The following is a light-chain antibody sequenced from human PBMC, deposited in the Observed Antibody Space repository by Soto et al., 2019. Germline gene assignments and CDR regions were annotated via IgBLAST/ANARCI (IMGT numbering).Light chain of an antibody. V-gene: IGKV1-5*01. CDR2: DAS. CDR3: QQYDTYSWT. CDR1: QRISRW. J-gene: IGKJ1*01. Sequence: DIQMTQSPSTLSASVGDRVNITCRASQRISRWLAWYQQKPGKAPNLLIYDASTLQNGVPSRFSGSGSGTEFTLTISSLQPDDFATYYCQQYDTYSWTFGQGTKVEIK.